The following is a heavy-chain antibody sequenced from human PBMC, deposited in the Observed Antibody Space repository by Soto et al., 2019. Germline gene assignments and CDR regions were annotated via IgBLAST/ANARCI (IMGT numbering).Heavy chain of an antibody. CDR3: ARGHPRYDFWSDSSSEFDF. D-gene: IGHD3-3*01. J-gene: IGHJ4*02. CDR2: IYYSGTT. V-gene: IGHV4-31*03. CDR1: GGSITSGGSY. Sequence: QVQLQESGPGLVKPSQTLSLTCTVSGGSITSGGSYWSWIRQHPGKGLEWIGSIYYSGTTSYNPSIKSRVTISVDTSKNQFSLKLSSVTAPDTAVYYCARGHPRYDFWSDSSSEFDFWGQGTLVTVSS.